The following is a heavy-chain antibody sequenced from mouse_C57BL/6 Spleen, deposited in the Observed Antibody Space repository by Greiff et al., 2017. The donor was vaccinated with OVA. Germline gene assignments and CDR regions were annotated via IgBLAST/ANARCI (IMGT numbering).Heavy chain of an antibody. V-gene: IGHV1-82*01. D-gene: IGHD2-1*01. J-gene: IGHJ3*01. CDR2: IYPGDGDT. Sequence: VQLVESGPELVKPGASVKISCKASGYAFSSSWMNWVKQRPGKGLEWIGRIYPGDGDTNYNGKFKGKATLTADKSSSTAYMQLSSLTSEDSAVYFCARDYGNFAWFAYWGQGTLVTVSA. CDR1: GYAFSSSW. CDR3: ARDYGNFAWFAY.